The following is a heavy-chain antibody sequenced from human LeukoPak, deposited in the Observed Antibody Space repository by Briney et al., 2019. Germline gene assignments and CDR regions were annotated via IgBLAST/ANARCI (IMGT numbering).Heavy chain of an antibody. Sequence: ASVKTSCTASGYTFTGYYLHWVRQAPVQGLESMGWINPNSGGTNYAQKFQGRVTMTRDTSISTAYMEVSRLRSDDTAVYYCAKDSATSPRWFDPWGQGTLVTVSS. CDR3: AKDSATSPRWFDP. J-gene: IGHJ5*02. CDR1: GYTFTGYY. V-gene: IGHV1-2*02. CDR2: INPNSGGT. D-gene: IGHD1-26*01.